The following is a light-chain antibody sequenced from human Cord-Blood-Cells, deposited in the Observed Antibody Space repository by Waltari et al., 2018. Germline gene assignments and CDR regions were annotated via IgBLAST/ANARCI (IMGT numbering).Light chain of an antibody. CDR1: NIGSKR. CDR3: QVLDSSSDHPE. CDR2: YDS. J-gene: IGLJ3*02. V-gene: IGLV3-21*04. Sequence: SYVLTQTPSVSVAPGKTARITCGGNNIGSKRAQWYQQKPGQAPVLVIYYDSARPSGIPERFSGSNSVNTATLTISRVEAGDEADYYCQVLDSSSDHPEFGGGTKLTVL.